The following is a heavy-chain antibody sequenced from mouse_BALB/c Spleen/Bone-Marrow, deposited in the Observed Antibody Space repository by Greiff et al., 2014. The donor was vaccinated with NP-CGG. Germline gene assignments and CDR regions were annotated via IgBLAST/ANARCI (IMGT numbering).Heavy chain of an antibody. CDR2: ISDGGSYT. D-gene: IGHD1-1*02. Sequence: DVQLVESGGGLVKPGGSLKLSCTASGFIFSDYYMYWVRQTPEKRLEWVAAISDGGSYTYYPDSVKGRFTISRDNAKNNLYLQMSSPKSEDTAMYYCARSGEKYGAMDYWGQGTSVTVSS. CDR1: GFIFSDYY. J-gene: IGHJ4*01. V-gene: IGHV5-4*02. CDR3: ARSGEKYGAMDY.